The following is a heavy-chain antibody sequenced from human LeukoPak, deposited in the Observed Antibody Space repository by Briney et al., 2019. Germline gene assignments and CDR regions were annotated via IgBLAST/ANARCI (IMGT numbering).Heavy chain of an antibody. J-gene: IGHJ4*02. D-gene: IGHD6-19*01. V-gene: IGHV1-18*01. CDR3: ARGSNGYSSGWYLDY. CDR1: GYTFTSYG. CDR2: ISAYNGNT. Sequence: ASVKVSCKASGYTFTSYGISWVRQAPGQGLEWMGWISAYNGNTNYAQKLQGRVTMTTDTPTSTAYMELRSLRSDDTAVYYCARGSNGYSSGWYLDYWGQGTLVTVSS.